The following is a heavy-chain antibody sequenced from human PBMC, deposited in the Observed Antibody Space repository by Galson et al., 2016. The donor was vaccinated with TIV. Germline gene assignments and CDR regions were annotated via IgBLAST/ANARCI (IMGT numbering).Heavy chain of an antibody. CDR2: ISSSGRFI. Sequence: SLRLSCAAFGFTFNAYAMHWVRQAPGKGLEWVSSISSSGRFIWYADSVKGRFTITRDLSNSTLFLQMNSLRAEDTAIYYCAKIGGRTGLGFRYFDYWGQGTLVTVSS. D-gene: IGHD3-16*01. CDR1: GFTFNAYA. V-gene: IGHV3-23*01. CDR3: AKIGGRTGLGFRYFDY. J-gene: IGHJ4*02.